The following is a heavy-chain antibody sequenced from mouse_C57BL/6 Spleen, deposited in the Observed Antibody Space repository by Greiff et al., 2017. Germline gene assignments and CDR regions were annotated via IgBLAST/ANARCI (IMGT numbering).Heavy chain of an antibody. CDR3: ARDRYYGSSYDYAMDY. CDR1: GYSITSGYY. Sequence: VQLKESGPGLVKPSQSLSLTCSVTGYSITSGYYWNWIRQFPGNKLEWMGYISNDGSNNYNPSLKNRISITRDTSKNQFFLKLNSVTTEDTATYDCARDRYYGSSYDYAMDYWGQGTSVTVSS. J-gene: IGHJ4*01. D-gene: IGHD1-1*01. CDR2: ISNDGSN. V-gene: IGHV3-6*01.